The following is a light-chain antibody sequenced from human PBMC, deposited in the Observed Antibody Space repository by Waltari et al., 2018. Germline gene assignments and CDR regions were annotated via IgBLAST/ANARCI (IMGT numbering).Light chain of an antibody. CDR2: DVS. Sequence: QSALTQPASVSGSPGQSITIPCPGTASDIGAYNYVSWYQQHPGKAPKLLLYDVSDRPSGISDHFSGSKSGNTASLTISGLQAEDAADYYCSSYTRSTTVIFGGGTKLTVL. J-gene: IGLJ2*01. V-gene: IGLV2-14*03. CDR1: ASDIGAYNY. CDR3: SSYTRSTTVI.